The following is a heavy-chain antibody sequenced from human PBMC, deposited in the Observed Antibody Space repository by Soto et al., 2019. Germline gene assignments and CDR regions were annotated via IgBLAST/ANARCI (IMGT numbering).Heavy chain of an antibody. CDR2: IIPIFGTA. Sequence: GASVKVSCKASGGTFSIYAISWVRQAPGQGLEWMGGIIPIFGTANYAQKFQGRVTITADESTSTAYMELSSLRSEDTAVYYCARVPRIAEGKRPDYYYYGMDVWGQGTTVTVSS. CDR3: ARVPRIAEGKRPDYYYYGMDV. CDR1: GGTFSIYA. D-gene: IGHD6-13*01. J-gene: IGHJ6*02. V-gene: IGHV1-69*13.